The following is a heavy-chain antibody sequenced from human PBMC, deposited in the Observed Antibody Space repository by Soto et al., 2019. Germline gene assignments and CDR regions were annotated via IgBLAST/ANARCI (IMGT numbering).Heavy chain of an antibody. Sequence: EVQLVESGGGLVQLGGSLRLSCAASGFTFSSYSMNWVRQAPGKGLEWVSYISSSSSTIYYADSVKGRFTISRDNAKNTLYVQMNRLRDEDTAVYYCARLRNWYGNYYGMDVWGQGTTVTVSS. CDR3: ARLRNWYGNYYGMDV. J-gene: IGHJ6*02. CDR2: ISSSSSTI. CDR1: GFTFSSYS. D-gene: IGHD1-1*01. V-gene: IGHV3-48*02.